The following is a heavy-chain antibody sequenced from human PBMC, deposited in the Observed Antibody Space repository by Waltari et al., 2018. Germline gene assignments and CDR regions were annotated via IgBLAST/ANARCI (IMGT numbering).Heavy chain of an antibody. Sequence: EVQMVGSGGGVDQPGGSRTLPRAAGRFSSSTHTMNWVRQAPGKGLWWVSSIRNTGSDIYYADSVKGRFTTSRENAKSSLYLQLISLRAEDTAVYYCAGGYTSYYGMDVWGQGTTVTVSS. CDR2: IRNTGSDI. D-gene: IGHD6-13*01. CDR1: RFSSSTHT. CDR3: AGGYTSYYGMDV. J-gene: IGHJ6*02. V-gene: IGHV3-21*02.